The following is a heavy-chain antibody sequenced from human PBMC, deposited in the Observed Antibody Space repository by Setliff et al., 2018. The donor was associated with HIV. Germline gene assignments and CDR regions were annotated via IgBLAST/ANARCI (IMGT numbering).Heavy chain of an antibody. CDR3: TREGSYYDRTGYCPVFDD. CDR1: GASISSGGYF. Sequence: SETLSLTCSVSGASISSGGYFWTWIRQPPGKGLEWVGFIYHSGTTYYNPSLKDRVTMSVDTFANQFSLKLTSVTAADTAVYFCTREGSYYDRTGYCPVFDDWGQGTLVTVSS. J-gene: IGHJ4*02. V-gene: IGHV4-30-4*08. D-gene: IGHD3-22*01. CDR2: IYHSGTT.